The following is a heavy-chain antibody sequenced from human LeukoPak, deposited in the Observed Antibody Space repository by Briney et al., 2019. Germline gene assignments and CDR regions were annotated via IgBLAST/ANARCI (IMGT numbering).Heavy chain of an antibody. V-gene: IGHV3-20*04. CDR3: ARVGGYCSGGSCYRHYYYYMDV. J-gene: IGHJ6*03. D-gene: IGHD2-15*01. Sequence: GGSLRLSCAASGFTFDDYGMSWVRHAAGRGRGWVSGINWDGGSTIYADSVKGRFTISRDNAKNSLYLQMNSLRVEDTALYYCARVGGYCSGGSCYRHYYYYMDVWGKGTTVTVSS. CDR2: INWDGGST. CDR1: GFTFDDYG.